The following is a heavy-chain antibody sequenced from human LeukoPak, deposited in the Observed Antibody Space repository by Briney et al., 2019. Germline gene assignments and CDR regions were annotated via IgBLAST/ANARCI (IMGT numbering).Heavy chain of an antibody. Sequence: GGSLRLSCEGFGFTFSSYAMSWFRKAPGKGLEGVSTIGSSGGSTFYADSVKGRFTISRDNSKNTLYLQMSSLRAEDTAMYYCAKRNPLTSSWYYFDYWGQGTLVTVSS. CDR3: AKRNPLTSSWYYFDY. D-gene: IGHD6-13*01. J-gene: IGHJ4*02. V-gene: IGHV3-23*01. CDR1: GFTFSSYA. CDR2: IGSSGGST.